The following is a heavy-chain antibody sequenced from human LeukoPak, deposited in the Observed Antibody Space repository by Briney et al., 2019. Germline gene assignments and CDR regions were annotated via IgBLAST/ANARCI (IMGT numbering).Heavy chain of an antibody. V-gene: IGHV1-2*04. CDR3: ALGTVAGNRFQFDY. CDR1: GYTFTGYY. D-gene: IGHD6-19*01. CDR2: INPNSGGT. J-gene: IGHJ4*02. Sequence: GASVKVSCKASGYTFTGYYMHWVRQAPGQGLEWMGWINPNSGGTNYAQKFQGWVTMTRDTSISTAYMELSRLRSDDTAVYYCALGTVAGNRFQFDYWGQGTLVTVSS.